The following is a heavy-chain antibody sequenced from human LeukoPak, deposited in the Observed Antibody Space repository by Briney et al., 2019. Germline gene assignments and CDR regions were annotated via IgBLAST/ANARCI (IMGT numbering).Heavy chain of an antibody. CDR2: VSGNSGST. CDR1: GYTFTNYG. D-gene: IGHD3-10*01. V-gene: IGHV1-18*01. Sequence: ASVKASCKASGYTFTNYGITWVRQAAGQGLEWMGWVSGNSGSTDYAQNLQGRVTMTADTVTSTAYMELRDLRSDDAAVYYCARWNYYGSGRDYYYGMDVWGQGTTVTVSS. J-gene: IGHJ6*02. CDR3: ARWNYYGSGRDYYYGMDV.